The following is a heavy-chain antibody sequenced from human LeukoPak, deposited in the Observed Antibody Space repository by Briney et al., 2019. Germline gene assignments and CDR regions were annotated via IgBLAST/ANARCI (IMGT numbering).Heavy chain of an antibody. Sequence: SETLSLTCTVSGGSISSYYWSWIRQPAGKGLEWIGRIYTSGSTNYNPSLKSRVTMSVDTSKNQFSLKLSSVTAADTAVYYCAKVNGYCSGGSCPSYYYYGMDVWGQGTTVTVSS. CDR2: IYTSGST. CDR3: AKVNGYCSGGSCPSYYYYGMDV. D-gene: IGHD2-15*01. J-gene: IGHJ6*02. CDR1: GGSISSYY. V-gene: IGHV4-4*07.